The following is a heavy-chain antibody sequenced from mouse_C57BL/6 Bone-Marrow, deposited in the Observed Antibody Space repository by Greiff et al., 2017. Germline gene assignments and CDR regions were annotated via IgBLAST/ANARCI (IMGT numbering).Heavy chain of an antibody. Sequence: QVHVKQSGAELVKPGASVKISCKASGYAFSSYWMNWVKQRPGKGLEWIGQIYPGDGDTNYNGKFKGKATLTADKSSSTAYMQLSSLTSEDSAVYFCARILLYYYAMDYWGQGTSVTVSS. V-gene: IGHV1-80*01. CDR1: GYAFSSYW. CDR2: IYPGDGDT. CDR3: ARILLYYYAMDY. J-gene: IGHJ4*01.